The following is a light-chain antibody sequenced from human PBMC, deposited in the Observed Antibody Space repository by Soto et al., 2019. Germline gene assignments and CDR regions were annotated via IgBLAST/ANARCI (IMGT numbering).Light chain of an antibody. J-gene: IGKJ2*01. CDR1: QSVSGNY. CDR3: QQYGSSPGT. CDR2: AVS. V-gene: IGKV3-20*01. Sequence: DSVLTQSPGTLSLSPGERATLSCRASQSVSGNYFAWYQQKHGQAPRLLIYAVSGRATGIPDRFSCSGSGTDFTLTISRPEPEDLAVYYCQQYGSSPGTFGQGTKLEIK.